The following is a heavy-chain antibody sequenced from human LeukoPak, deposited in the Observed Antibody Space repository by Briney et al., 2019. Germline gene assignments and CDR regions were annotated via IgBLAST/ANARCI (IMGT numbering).Heavy chain of an antibody. CDR3: ARTGSGSFYYYYYMDV. J-gene: IGHJ6*03. Sequence: SQTLSLTRTVSGGSISSYYWSWIRQPPGKGLEWIGDIYYSGSTNYNPSLKSRVTISVDTSKNQFSLKLSSVTAADTAVYYCARTGSGSFYYYYYMDVWGKGTTVTVSS. D-gene: IGHD3-10*01. CDR1: GGSISSYY. CDR2: IYYSGST. V-gene: IGHV4-59*01.